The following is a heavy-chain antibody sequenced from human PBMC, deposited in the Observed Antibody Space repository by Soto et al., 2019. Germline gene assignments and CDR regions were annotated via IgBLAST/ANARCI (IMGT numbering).Heavy chain of an antibody. Sequence: SETLSLTCTVSGGSISSYYWSWIRQPPGKGLEWIGYIYYSWSTNYNPSLKSRVTISVDTSKNQFSLKLSSVTAADTAVYYCARYYGDYVFDAFDIWGQGTMVTVSS. J-gene: IGHJ3*02. D-gene: IGHD4-17*01. CDR2: IYYSWST. V-gene: IGHV4-59*01. CDR1: GGSISSYY. CDR3: ARYYGDYVFDAFDI.